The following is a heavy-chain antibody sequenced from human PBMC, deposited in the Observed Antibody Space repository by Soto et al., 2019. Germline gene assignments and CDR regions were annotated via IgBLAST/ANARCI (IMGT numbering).Heavy chain of an antibody. CDR3: AKGRYGSGSHYNSFDY. CDR2: ISGSGGST. V-gene: IGHV3-23*01. D-gene: IGHD3-10*01. Sequence: GGSLRLSCAASGFTFSSYAISWVRQAPGKGLEWVSAISGSGGSTYYADSVKGRFTISRDNSKNTVYLQMNSLRAEDTAVYYCAKGRYGSGSHYNSFDYWGQGTLVTVSS. J-gene: IGHJ4*02. CDR1: GFTFSSYA.